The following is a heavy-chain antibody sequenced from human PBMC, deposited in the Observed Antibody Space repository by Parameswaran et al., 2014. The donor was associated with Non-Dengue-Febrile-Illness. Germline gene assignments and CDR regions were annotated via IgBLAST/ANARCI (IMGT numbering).Heavy chain of an antibody. V-gene: IGHV4-59*01. CDR3: ARVPSFGEPGWFDP. CDR2: IYYSGST. CDR1: AISSA. D-gene: IGHD3-10*01. Sequence: AISSARWIRQPPGKGLEWIGYIYYSGSTNYNPSLKSRVTISVDTSKNQFSLKLSSVTAADTAVYYCARVPSFGEPGWFDPWGQGTLVTVSS. J-gene: IGHJ5*02.